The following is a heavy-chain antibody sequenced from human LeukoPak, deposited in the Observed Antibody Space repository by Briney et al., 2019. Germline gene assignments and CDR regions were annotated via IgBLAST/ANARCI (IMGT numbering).Heavy chain of an antibody. CDR3: AKEGSSSYYYGDY. D-gene: IGHD3-22*01. CDR2: ISGRGGST. J-gene: IGHJ4*02. CDR1: GFTFSGYA. Sequence: GGSLRLSCAASGFTFSGYAMSWVRQAPGKGLEWVSTISGRGGSTYYAESVKGRFTISRDNSKNTLYLQMNRLRAEDTAVYYCAKEGSSSYYYGDYWGQGTLVTVSS. V-gene: IGHV3-23*01.